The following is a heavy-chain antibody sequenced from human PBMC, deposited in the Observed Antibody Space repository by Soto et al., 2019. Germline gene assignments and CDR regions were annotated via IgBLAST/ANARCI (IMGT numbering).Heavy chain of an antibody. V-gene: IGHV3-30*03. J-gene: IGHJ4*02. CDR1: GFTFSSYG. Sequence: QVQLWESGGGVVQPWRSLRLSCAASGFTFSSYGMHWVRQAPGKGLECVAVISYDGSNKYYADSVKGRFTISRDNSKNTLYLQMNSLRAEDTAVYYFATHYRQGKSDIDYWGQGSLVTVS. CDR2: ISYDGSNK. D-gene: IGHD4-4*01. CDR3: ATHYRQGKSDIDY.